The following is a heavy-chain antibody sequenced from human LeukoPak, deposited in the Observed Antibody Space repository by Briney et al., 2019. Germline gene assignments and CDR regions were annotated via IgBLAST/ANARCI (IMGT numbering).Heavy chain of an antibody. Sequence: GESLKISCQGSGYMFISYWIGWVRQLPGKGLEWMGIVYPGDSDTRYSPSFQGQVTISADKSISTAYLQWSSLKASDTAMYYCARRAYCGGDCYSDYWGQGTLVTVSS. J-gene: IGHJ4*02. V-gene: IGHV5-51*01. CDR1: GYMFISYW. CDR3: ARRAYCGGDCYSDY. CDR2: VYPGDSDT. D-gene: IGHD2-21*02.